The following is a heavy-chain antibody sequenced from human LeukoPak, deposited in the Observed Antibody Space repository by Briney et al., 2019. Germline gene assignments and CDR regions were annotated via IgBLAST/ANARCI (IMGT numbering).Heavy chain of an antibody. J-gene: IGHJ4*02. CDR3: ATAYYDSSGYYGEYYFDY. CDR1: GYTLTELS. D-gene: IGHD3-22*01. CDR2: FDPEDGET. V-gene: IGHV1-24*01. Sequence: GASVKVSCKVSGYTLTELSMHWVRQAPGKGLEWMGGFDPEDGETIYAQKFQGRVTMTEDTSTDTAYMGLSSLRSEDTAVYYCATAYYDSSGYYGEYYFDYWGQGTLVTVSS.